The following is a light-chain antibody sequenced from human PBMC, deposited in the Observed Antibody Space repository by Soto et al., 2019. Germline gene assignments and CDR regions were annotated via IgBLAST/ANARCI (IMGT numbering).Light chain of an antibody. V-gene: IGKV3-20*01. CDR1: QSVSSSY. Sequence: EIVLTQSPGTLSLSPGERATLSCRASQSVSSSYLAWYQQKPGQAPRLLVYGASSRATGIPDRFSGSGADTDLTLTISRLEPEDFAVYYCQQYGSSPRLTFGGGTKVEIK. CDR2: GAS. CDR3: QQYGSSPRLT. J-gene: IGKJ4*01.